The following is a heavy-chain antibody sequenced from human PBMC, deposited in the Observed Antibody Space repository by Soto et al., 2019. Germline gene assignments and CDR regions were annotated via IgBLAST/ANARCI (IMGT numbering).Heavy chain of an antibody. D-gene: IGHD3-9*01. J-gene: IGHJ4*02. CDR1: GGSFSGYY. V-gene: IGHV4-34*01. CDR3: ARGPSYYDILTGYYQTQPFDY. CDR2: INHSGST. Sequence: SETLSLTCAVYGGSFSGYYWGWIRQPPGKGLEWIGEINHSGSTNYNPSLKSRVTISVDTSKNQFSLKLSSVTAADTAVYYCARGPSYYDILTGYYQTQPFDYWGQGTLVTVSS.